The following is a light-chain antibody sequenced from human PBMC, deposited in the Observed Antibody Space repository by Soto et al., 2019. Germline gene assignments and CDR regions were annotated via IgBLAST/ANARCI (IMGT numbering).Light chain of an antibody. J-gene: IGKJ4*01. V-gene: IGKV3-20*01. Sequence: EIVLTQSPGTLSLSPGERATLSCRASQSVSSNYVAWYQQKPGQTPKVLIYRASSRANGIPDRFSGSGSGTDFTLTISRLEPEDFEMYYCQHYVNWPLTLGGGTKVDIK. CDR1: QSVSSNY. CDR3: QHYVNWPLT. CDR2: RAS.